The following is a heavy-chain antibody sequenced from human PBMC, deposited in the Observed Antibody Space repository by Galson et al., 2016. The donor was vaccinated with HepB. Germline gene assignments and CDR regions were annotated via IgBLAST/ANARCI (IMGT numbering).Heavy chain of an antibody. J-gene: IGHJ4*02. CDR2: TTPNNGNT. CDR3: ARSYDSLQGSYADY. V-gene: IGHV1-18*01. Sequence: SVKVSCKASGYGFPNFGISWVRQAPGQGLEWMGWTTPNNGNTNYEQKFQGRVTVTTETSTTTAYMELRNLQSDDTAVYFCARSYDSLQGSYADYWGQGTPVTVSS. D-gene: IGHD3-16*01. CDR1: GYGFPNFG.